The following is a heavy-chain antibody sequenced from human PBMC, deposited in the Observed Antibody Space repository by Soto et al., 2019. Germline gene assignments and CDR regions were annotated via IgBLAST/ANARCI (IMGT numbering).Heavy chain of an antibody. Sequence: GGSLRLSCAASGFTFSSYAMSWVRQAPGKGLEWVSAISGSGRSTYYADSVKGRFTISRDNSKNTLYLQMNSLRAEDTAVYYCAKEGAVAGGGYLDYWGQGTLVTVSS. J-gene: IGHJ4*02. CDR1: GFTFSSYA. CDR3: AKEGAVAGGGYLDY. V-gene: IGHV3-23*01. CDR2: ISGSGRST. D-gene: IGHD6-19*01.